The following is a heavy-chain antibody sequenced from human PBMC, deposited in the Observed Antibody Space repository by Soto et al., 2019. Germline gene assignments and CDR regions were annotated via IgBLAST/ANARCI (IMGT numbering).Heavy chain of an antibody. V-gene: IGHV4-31*03. CDR1: GGSISSGGYY. J-gene: IGHJ1*01. CDR3: ARAGRPGVEYFQH. CDR2: IYYSGST. Sequence: QVQLQESGPGLVKPSQTLSLTCTVSGGSISSGGYYWSWIRQHPGKGLEWIGYIYYSGSTYYNPSLKSRVTISVDTSKNQFSLKLSSVTAADRAGYYCARAGRPGVEYFQHWGQGTLVTVSS. D-gene: IGHD7-27*01.